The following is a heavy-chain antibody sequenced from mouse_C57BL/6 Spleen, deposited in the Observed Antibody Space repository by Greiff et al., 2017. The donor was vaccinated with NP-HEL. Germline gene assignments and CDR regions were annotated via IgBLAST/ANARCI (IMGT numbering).Heavy chain of an antibody. CDR1: GYSITSGYY. CDR2: ISYDGSN. V-gene: IGHV3-6*01. D-gene: IGHD2-1*01. Sequence: VQLQQSGPGLVKPSQSLSLTCSVTGYSITSGYYWNWIRQFPGNKLEWMGYISYDGSNNYNPSLKNRISITRDTSKNQFFLKLNSVTTEDTATYYCAREGNYESYFDYWGQGTTLTVSS. CDR3: AREGNYESYFDY. J-gene: IGHJ2*01.